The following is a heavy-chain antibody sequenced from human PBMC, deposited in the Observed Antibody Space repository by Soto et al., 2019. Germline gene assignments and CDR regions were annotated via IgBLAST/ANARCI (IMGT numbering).Heavy chain of an antibody. Sequence: SVKVSCKASGGTFSSYAISWVRQAPGQGLEWMGGIIPIFGTANYAQKFQGRVTITADESTSTAYMELSSLRSEDTAVYYCASPPSTYYYYGMDFWGQGTTVTVSS. CDR3: ASPPSTYYYYGMDF. J-gene: IGHJ6*02. CDR2: IIPIFGTA. CDR1: GGTFSSYA. V-gene: IGHV1-69*13.